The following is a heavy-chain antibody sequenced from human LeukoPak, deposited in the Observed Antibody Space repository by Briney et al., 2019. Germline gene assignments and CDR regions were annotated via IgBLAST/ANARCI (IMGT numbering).Heavy chain of an antibody. D-gene: IGHD1-26*01. V-gene: IGHV3-7*01. J-gene: IGHJ4*02. CDR1: GFSFNSYW. Sequence: GGSLRLSCVASGFSFNSYWMSWVRQAPGKGLEWVANIKDDGSKTYYVDSVKGRFTISRDNAKNSLNLQMSSLRAEDTALYYCARERIGGASFLEYWGQGTLVTVSS. CDR3: ARERIGGASFLEY. CDR2: IKDDGSKT.